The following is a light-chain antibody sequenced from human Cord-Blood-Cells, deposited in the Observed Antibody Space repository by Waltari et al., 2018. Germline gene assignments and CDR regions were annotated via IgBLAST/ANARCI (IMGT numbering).Light chain of an antibody. J-gene: IGKJ2*01. CDR3: QQSYSTPYT. V-gene: IGKV1-39*01. CDR2: AAS. CDR1: QSISSY. Sequence: DIQMTQSPSPLSASVGDRVTITCRASQSISSYLNWYQQKPGNAPKLLIYAASSLQSGVPSRFSGSGYGTDFTLTISSLQPEDFATYYCQQSYSTPYTFGQGTKLEIK.